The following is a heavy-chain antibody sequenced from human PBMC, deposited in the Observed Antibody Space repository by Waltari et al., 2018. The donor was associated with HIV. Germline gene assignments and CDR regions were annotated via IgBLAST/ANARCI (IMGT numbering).Heavy chain of an antibody. CDR2: ISYSGSA. V-gene: IGHV4-39*07. CDR3: AGAPNGDFSWLDP. D-gene: IGHD4-17*01. CDR1: GGSVTSSTYY. J-gene: IGHJ5*02. Sequence: GPGLVKPSETLSLTCTVSGGSVTSSTYYWGWIRQAPGRGLEWIGAISYSGSAYYNPSLESRVTISLDTSKNQFSLKLQSVTAADTAVYYCAGAPNGDFSWLDPWGQGTLVTVSS.